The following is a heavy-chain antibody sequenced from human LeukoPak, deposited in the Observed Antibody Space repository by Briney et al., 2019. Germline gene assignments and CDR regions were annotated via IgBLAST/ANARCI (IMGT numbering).Heavy chain of an antibody. V-gene: IGHV1-8*03. CDR3: ARGYDFWSGTYYFDY. J-gene: IGHJ4*02. D-gene: IGHD3-3*01. CDR2: MNPNSGNT. CDR1: GYTFTSYD. Sequence: ASVKVSCKASGYTFTSYDINWVRQATGQGLEWMGWMNPNSGNTGYAQKFQGRVTITRNTSISTAYMELSSLRSEDTAVYYCARGYDFWSGTYYFDYRGQGTLVTVSS.